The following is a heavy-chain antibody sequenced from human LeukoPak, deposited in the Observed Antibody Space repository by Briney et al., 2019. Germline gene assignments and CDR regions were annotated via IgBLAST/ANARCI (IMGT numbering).Heavy chain of an antibody. Sequence: SETLSLTCTVSGVSISSYYWSWIRQPPGKGLEWIGYIYYSGSTNYNPSLKSRVTISVDTSKNQFSLKLSSVTAADTAVYYCARKRTQYWYFDLWGRGTLVTVSS. CDR1: GVSISSYY. CDR2: IYYSGST. J-gene: IGHJ2*01. V-gene: IGHV4-59*08. CDR3: ARKRTQYWYFDL.